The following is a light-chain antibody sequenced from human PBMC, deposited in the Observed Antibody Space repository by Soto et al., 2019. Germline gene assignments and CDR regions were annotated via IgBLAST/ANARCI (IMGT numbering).Light chain of an antibody. J-gene: IGKJ2*01. Sequence: DIRMTQSPSSLSASVGDRVTITCRASQGIRNYLAWYQQKPGKVPKLLIYTASTLQSGVPSRFSGSGSGTDFTLTISSLQPEDVATYYCQKYSGPPYTFGQGTKLEIK. V-gene: IGKV1-27*01. CDR2: TAS. CDR3: QKYSGPPYT. CDR1: QGIRNY.